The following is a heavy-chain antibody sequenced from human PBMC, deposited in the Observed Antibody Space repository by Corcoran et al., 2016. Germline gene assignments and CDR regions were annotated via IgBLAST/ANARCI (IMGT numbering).Heavy chain of an antibody. Sequence: QVQLQESGPGLVKPSQTLSLTCTVSGGSISSGGYYWSWIRQHPGKGLEWIGYIYYSGSTYYNPSLKSRVTISVNTSKNQFSLKLSSVTAADTAVYYCARVGYSYGPGWYFDLWGRGTLVTVSS. V-gene: IGHV4-31*03. J-gene: IGHJ2*01. CDR1: GGSISSGGYY. CDR3: ARVGYSYGPGWYFDL. D-gene: IGHD5-18*01. CDR2: IYYSGST.